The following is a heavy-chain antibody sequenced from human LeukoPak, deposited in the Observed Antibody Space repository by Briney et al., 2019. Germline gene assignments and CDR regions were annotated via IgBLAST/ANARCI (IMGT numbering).Heavy chain of an antibody. CDR1: GGSSSSSS. CDR3: ARVAYGDYDDY. V-gene: IGHV4-59*01. J-gene: IGHJ4*02. CDR2: VHYSGST. D-gene: IGHD4-17*01. Sequence: PSETLSLNGTVSGGSSSSSSWSWIRQPPGKGLEWIGSVHYSGSTSYNPSLQSRVTMSVDTSKNQFSLKLTSVTATDTAVYYCARVAYGDYDDYWGQGTLVTVSS.